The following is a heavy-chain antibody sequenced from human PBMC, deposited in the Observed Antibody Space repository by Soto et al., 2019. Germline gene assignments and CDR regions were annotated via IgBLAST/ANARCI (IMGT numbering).Heavy chain of an antibody. CDR1: GFTFSSYS. Sequence: GGSLRLSCAASGFTFSSYSMNWVRQAPGKGLEWVSSISSSSSYIYYADSVKGRFTISRDNAKNSLYLQMNSLRAEDTAVYYCARGYSRVVAADDAFDIWGQGTMVTVSS. V-gene: IGHV3-21*01. J-gene: IGHJ3*02. CDR3: ARGYSRVVAADDAFDI. CDR2: ISSSSSYI. D-gene: IGHD2-15*01.